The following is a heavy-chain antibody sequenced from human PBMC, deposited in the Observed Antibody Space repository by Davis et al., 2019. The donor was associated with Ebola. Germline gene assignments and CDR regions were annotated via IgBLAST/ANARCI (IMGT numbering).Heavy chain of an antibody. D-gene: IGHD3-22*01. J-gene: IGHJ4*01. V-gene: IGHV4-59*01. Sequence: SETLSLTCTVSGGSISSYYWSWIRQPPGKGLEWIGYIYYSGSTNYNPSLKSRATISVDPSQNQFYLHLSSVTAADTAVYYCARGGKTYYFDDGGYYNPYFDFWGHGTLLTVSS. CDR2: IYYSGST. CDR3: ARGGKTYYFDDGGYYNPYFDF. CDR1: GGSISSYY.